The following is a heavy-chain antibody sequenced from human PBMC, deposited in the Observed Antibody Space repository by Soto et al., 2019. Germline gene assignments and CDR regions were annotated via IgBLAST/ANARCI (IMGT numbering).Heavy chain of an antibody. CDR3: VRDFGWYFRSGYMDV. Sequence: EVQLVESGGGPVKPGGSLRLSCAAYGFSFISYSMNWVRQAPGKGLEWVSSINEDSSYIYYAHSLRGRFTISRDNAKDSLYLQMNSLRAEDTAVYYCVRDFGWYFRSGYMDVWGDGATVTVSS. D-gene: IGHD3-3*01. V-gene: IGHV3-21*02. CDR2: INEDSSYI. CDR1: GFSFISYS. J-gene: IGHJ6*03.